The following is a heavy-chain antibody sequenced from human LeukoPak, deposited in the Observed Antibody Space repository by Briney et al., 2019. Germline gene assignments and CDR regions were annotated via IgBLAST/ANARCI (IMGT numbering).Heavy chain of an antibody. J-gene: IGHJ4*02. CDR3: ARETDIVATIPGLFDY. CDR2: IIPIFGIA. D-gene: IGHD5-12*01. Sequence: SVTVSCEASGGTFSSYAISWVRQAPGQGLEWMGRIIPIFGIANYAQKFQARVTIPADKSTTTAYMELSSLSSEDTAVYYCARETDIVATIPGLFDYWGQGTLVTVSS. CDR1: GGTFSSYA. V-gene: IGHV1-69*04.